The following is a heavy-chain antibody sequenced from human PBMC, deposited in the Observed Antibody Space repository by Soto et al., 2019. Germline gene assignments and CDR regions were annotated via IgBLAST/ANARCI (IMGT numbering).Heavy chain of an antibody. CDR3: ASTGESHAFDI. Sequence: SESLSLTCTVCGGSISSSSYYCCWIRQPPGKGLEWIGSIYYSGSTYYNPSLKSRVTISVDTSKNQFSLKLSSVTAADTAVYYCASTGESHAFDICGHGTMVTVS. CDR1: GGSISSSSYY. J-gene: IGHJ3*02. D-gene: IGHD7-27*01. CDR2: IYYSGST. V-gene: IGHV4-39*01.